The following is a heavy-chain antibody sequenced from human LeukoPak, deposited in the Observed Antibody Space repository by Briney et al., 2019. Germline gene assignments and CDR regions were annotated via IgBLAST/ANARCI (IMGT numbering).Heavy chain of an antibody. D-gene: IGHD6-13*01. CDR3: AKDSKQQLVPPYFPDYFDY. J-gene: IGHJ4*02. V-gene: IGHV3-23*01. CDR1: GITFSNYA. Sequence: GGSLRLSCVASGITFSNYAVSWVRQAPEKGLEWVSAISGSGGSTYYADSVKGRFTISRDNSKNTLYLQMNSLRAEDTAVYYCAKDSKQQLVPPYFPDYFDYWGQGTLVTVSS. CDR2: ISGSGGST.